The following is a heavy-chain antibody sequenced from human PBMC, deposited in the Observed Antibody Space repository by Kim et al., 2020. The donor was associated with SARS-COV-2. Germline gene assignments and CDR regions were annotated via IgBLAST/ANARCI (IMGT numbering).Heavy chain of an antibody. J-gene: IGHJ4*02. D-gene: IGHD5-18*01. CDR3: AREHSYGSHFDC. Sequence: GGSLRLSCAASGFTFSDYYMNWIRQAPGKGLEWVSYISGSSSYTKYADSVKGRFTISRDNAKNSLYLQMNSLRAEDTAVFYCAREHSYGSHFDCWGQGT. V-gene: IGHV3-11*05. CDR1: GFTFSDYY. CDR2: ISGSSSYT.